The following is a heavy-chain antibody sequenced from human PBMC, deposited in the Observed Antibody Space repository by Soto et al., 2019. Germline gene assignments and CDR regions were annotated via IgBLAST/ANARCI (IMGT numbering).Heavy chain of an antibody. CDR2: IYYSGST. CDR1: GGSINSYY. CDR3: ARSEATVLDY. Sequence: SETLSLTCTVSGGSINSYYWSWIRQPPGKGLEWIGYIYYSGSTSYNPSLKSRVTISVDTSKNQFSLKLSSVTAADTAVYYCARSEATVLDYWGQGTLVPVSS. V-gene: IGHV4-59*08. D-gene: IGHD4-17*01. J-gene: IGHJ4*02.